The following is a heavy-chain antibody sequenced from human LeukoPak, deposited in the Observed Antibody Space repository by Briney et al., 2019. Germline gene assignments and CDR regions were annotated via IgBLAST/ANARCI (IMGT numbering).Heavy chain of an antibody. V-gene: IGHV3-73*01. D-gene: IGHD6-19*01. J-gene: IGHJ4*02. CDR2: IRSKANSYAT. CDR1: GFTFSGSA. CDR3: TRPSIAVAGGHDY. Sequence: RGSLKLSCAASGFTFSGSAMHWVRQASGKGLEWVGRIRSKANSYATAYAASVKGRFTISRDDSKNTAYLQMNSLKTEDTAVYYCTRPSIAVAGGHDYWGQGTLVTVSS.